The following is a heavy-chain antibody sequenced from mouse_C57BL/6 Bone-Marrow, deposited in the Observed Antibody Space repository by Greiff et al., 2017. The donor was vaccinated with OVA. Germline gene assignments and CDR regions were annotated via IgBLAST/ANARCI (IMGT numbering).Heavy chain of an antibody. J-gene: IGHJ1*03. V-gene: IGHV1-26*01. CDR1: GYTFTDYY. D-gene: IGHD2-5*01. CDR2: INPNNGGT. CDR3: ARYYSKRGYFDV. Sequence: VQLQQSGPELVKPGASVKISCKASGYTFTDYYMNWVKQSHGKSLEWIGDINPNNGGTSYNQKFKGKATLTVDKSSSTAYMELRSLTSEDSAVYYCARYYSKRGYFDVWGTGTTVTVSS.